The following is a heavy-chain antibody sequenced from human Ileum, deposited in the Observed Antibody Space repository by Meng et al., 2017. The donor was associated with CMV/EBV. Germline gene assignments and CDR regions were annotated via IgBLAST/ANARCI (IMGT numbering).Heavy chain of an antibody. CDR1: GLTFSTYS. J-gene: IGHJ5*02. D-gene: IGHD2-21*01. CDR3: ARLVESFDP. Sequence: GESLKISCSASGLTFSTYSINWVRQAPGKGLEWVSIIYGPGSTTIYAASVQGRFTISRDHSKRMLYLEMNSLRREDTATYYCARLVESFDPWGPGTLVTVSS. V-gene: IGHV3-23*03. CDR2: IYGPGSTT.